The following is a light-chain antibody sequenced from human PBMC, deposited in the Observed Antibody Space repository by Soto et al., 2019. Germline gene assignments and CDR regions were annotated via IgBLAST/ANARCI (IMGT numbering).Light chain of an antibody. CDR3: VSWDDSLSGLV. Sequence: VLTQPPSASGTPGQRVTISFSGRSANIGNNYVCWYQQLPGTAPKLLIYSNNQRPSGVPDRFSGSKSGTSASLAISGLRSEDEADYYCVSWDDSLSGLVFGTGTKVTVL. V-gene: IGLV1-47*02. CDR1: SANIGNNY. CDR2: SNN. J-gene: IGLJ1*01.